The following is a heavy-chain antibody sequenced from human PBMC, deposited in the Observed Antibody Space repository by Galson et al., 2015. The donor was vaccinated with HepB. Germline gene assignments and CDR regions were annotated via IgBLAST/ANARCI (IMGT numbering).Heavy chain of an antibody. V-gene: IGHV4-34*01. CDR3: AGYHYDILTGHDYYYGMDV. Sequence: ETLSLTCAVYGGSFSGYYWSWIRQPPGKGLEWIGEINHSGSTNYNPSLKSRVTISVDTSKNQFSPKLGSVTAADTAVYYCAGYHYDILTGHDYYYGMDVWGQGTTVTVSS. CDR2: INHSGST. J-gene: IGHJ6*02. CDR1: GGSFSGYY. D-gene: IGHD3-9*01.